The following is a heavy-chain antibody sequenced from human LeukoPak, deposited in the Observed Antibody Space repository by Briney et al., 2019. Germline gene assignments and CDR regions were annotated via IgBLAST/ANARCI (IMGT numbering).Heavy chain of an antibody. CDR3: ARAVVDTAGFDY. Sequence: EASVKVSCKASGGTFSSYAISWVRQAPGQGLEWMGGIIPIFGTANYAQKFQGRVTITADKSTSTAYMELSSLRSEDTAVYNCARAVVDTAGFDYWGQGTLVTVSS. D-gene: IGHD5-18*01. CDR2: IIPIFGTA. J-gene: IGHJ4*02. V-gene: IGHV1-69*06. CDR1: GGTFSSYA.